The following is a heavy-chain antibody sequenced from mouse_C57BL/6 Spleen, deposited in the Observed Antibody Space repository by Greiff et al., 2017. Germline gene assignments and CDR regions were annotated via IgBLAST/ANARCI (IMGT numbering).Heavy chain of an antibody. J-gene: IGHJ2*01. Sequence: VKQRPGQGLEWIGRLHPSDSDSNYNQKFKGKATLTVDKSSSTAYMQLSSLTSEDSAVYYCAIRDGFDYWGQGTTLTVSS. D-gene: IGHD2-3*01. CDR2: LHPSDSDS. CDR3: AIRDGFDY. V-gene: IGHV1-74*01.